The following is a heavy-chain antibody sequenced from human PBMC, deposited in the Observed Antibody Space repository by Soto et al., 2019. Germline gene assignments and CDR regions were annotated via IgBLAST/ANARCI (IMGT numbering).Heavy chain of an antibody. D-gene: IGHD4-17*01. Sequence: SETLSLTCTVSGGSISSYYWSWIRQPPGKGLEWIGYIYYSGSTNYNPSLKSRVTISVDTSKNQFSLKLSSVTAADTAVYYCARAYGDYVFDFWGQGTLVTVS. CDR2: IYYSGST. CDR1: GGSISSYY. CDR3: ARAYGDYVFDF. V-gene: IGHV4-59*01. J-gene: IGHJ4*02.